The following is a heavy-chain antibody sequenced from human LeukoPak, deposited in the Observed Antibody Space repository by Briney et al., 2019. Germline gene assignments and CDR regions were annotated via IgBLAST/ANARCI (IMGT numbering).Heavy chain of an antibody. V-gene: IGHV4-4*02. Sequence: PSETLSLTCAVSGGSISSSNWWRWVRQPPGKGLEWIGEIYHSGSTNYNPSLMSRVTISVDKSKNQFSLRLSSVTAADTAFHYCARHAGRGSNVFEIWNQGTMVTVS. CDR1: GGSISSSNW. D-gene: IGHD3-16*01. CDR2: IYHSGST. J-gene: IGHJ3*02. CDR3: ARHAGRGSNVFEI.